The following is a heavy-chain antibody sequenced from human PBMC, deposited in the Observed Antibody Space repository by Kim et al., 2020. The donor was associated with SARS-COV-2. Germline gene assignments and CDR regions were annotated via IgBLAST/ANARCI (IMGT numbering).Heavy chain of an antibody. CDR3: ARAFNHYYDSSYGMDV. Sequence: GGSLRLSCAASGFTFSSYWMSWVRQAPGKGLEWVANIKQDGSEKYYVDSVKGRFTISRDNAKNSLYLQMNSLRAEDTAVYYCARAFNHYYDSSYGMDVWGQGTTVTVSS. D-gene: IGHD3-22*01. V-gene: IGHV3-7*01. CDR2: IKQDGSEK. CDR1: GFTFSSYW. J-gene: IGHJ6*02.